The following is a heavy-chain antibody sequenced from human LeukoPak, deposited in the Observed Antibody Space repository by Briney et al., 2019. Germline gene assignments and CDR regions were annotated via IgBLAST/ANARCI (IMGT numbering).Heavy chain of an antibody. J-gene: IGHJ5*02. CDR2: IKQDGREK. CDR1: GFTFSAYW. Sequence: PGGSLRLSCAASGFTFSAYWMSWVRQAPGKGLEWVANIKQDGREKYYVDSVKGRFTISRDNAKSSLYLQMNSLGAEDTAVYYCARENTGISYKWFDPWGQGTLVTVSP. CDR3: ARENTGISYKWFDP. V-gene: IGHV3-7*01. D-gene: IGHD3-10*01.